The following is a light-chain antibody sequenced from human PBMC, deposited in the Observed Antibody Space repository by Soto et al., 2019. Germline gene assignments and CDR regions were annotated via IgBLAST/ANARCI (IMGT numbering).Light chain of an antibody. Sequence: QSALTQPASVTGSPGQSIPISCTGTSSDVGAYNSVSWYQQHPGKAPKLMIYDVSNRPSGVSNRFSGSKSGTTASLTISGLQAEDEADYYCSSYTISSPYVFGTGTKVTVL. J-gene: IGLJ1*01. CDR2: DVS. CDR3: SSYTISSPYV. V-gene: IGLV2-14*01. CDR1: SSDVGAYNS.